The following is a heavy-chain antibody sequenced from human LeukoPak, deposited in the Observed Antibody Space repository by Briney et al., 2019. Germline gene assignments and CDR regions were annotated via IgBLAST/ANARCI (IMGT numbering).Heavy chain of an antibody. D-gene: IGHD5-18*01. Sequence: GGSLRLSCAASGFTFSTYNMNWVRQAPGEGLEWVSSISSTGSAKYYADSVRGRFTISRDNANHSLYLQMNSLRAEDTAVYYCAKERRGYSYGYIDYWGQGSLVSVSS. CDR1: GFTFSTYN. CDR2: ISSTGSAK. CDR3: AKERRGYSYGYIDY. V-gene: IGHV3-21*01. J-gene: IGHJ4*02.